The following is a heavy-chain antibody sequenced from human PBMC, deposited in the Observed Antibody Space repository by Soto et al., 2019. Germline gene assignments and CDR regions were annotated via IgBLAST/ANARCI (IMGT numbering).Heavy chain of an antibody. CDR3: VKDWTGNKCPWLDV. D-gene: IGHD3-9*01. CDR2: ISGDGKST. J-gene: IGHJ6*02. V-gene: IGHV3-23*01. CDR1: GFTFNAHA. Sequence: EVEVLESGGGLQQPGGSLRLSCVASGFTFNAHAMTWVRQGPGVGLEWTSSISGDGKSTYYAGSVKGRFTVSRDNSKNTLTLEMNSLRVEDTATYYCVKDWTGNKCPWLDVWGQGTTVTVSS.